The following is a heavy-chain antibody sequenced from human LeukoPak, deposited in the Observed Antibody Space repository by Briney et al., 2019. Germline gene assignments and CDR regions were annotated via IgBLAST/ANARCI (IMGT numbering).Heavy chain of an antibody. J-gene: IGHJ6*02. V-gene: IGHV1-2*02. D-gene: IGHD4-17*01. CDR3: ARDDDYGDYSYYYYYGMDV. CDR1: GYTFTGYY. CDR2: INPNSGGT. Sequence: GASVKVSCKASGYTFTGYYMHWVRQAPGQGLEWMGWINPNSGGTNYAQKFQGRVTMTRDTSISTAYMELSRLRSDDTAVYYCARDDDYGDYSYYYYYGMDVWGQGTTVTVSS.